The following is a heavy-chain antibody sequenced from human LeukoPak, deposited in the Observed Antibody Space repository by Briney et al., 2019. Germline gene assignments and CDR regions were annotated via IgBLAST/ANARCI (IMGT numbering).Heavy chain of an antibody. CDR1: GFTFSSYT. CDR2: ISGSSRHK. D-gene: IGHD6-13*01. V-gene: IGHV3-21*01. CDR3: ARTANFAAGYYIDY. Sequence: GGSLRLSCAASGFTFSSYTMNWVRQAPGKGLEWVSSISGSSRHKYYADSVKGRFTISRDNAKNSLYLQMNSLRAEDTAVYYCARTANFAAGYYIDYWGQGTLVTVSA. J-gene: IGHJ4*02.